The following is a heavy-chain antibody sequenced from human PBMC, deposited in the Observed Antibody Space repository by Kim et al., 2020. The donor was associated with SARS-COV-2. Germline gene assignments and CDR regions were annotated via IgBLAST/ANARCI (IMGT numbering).Heavy chain of an antibody. CDR2: INHSGST. D-gene: IGHD6-13*01. V-gene: IGHV4-34*01. J-gene: IGHJ4*02. CDR1: GGSFSGYY. CDR3: ARGVPSSSFGY. Sequence: SETLSLTCAVYGGSFSGYYWSWIRQPPGKGLEWIGEINHSGSTNYNPSLKSRVTISVDTSKNQFSLKLSSVTAADTAVYYCARGVPSSSFGYWGQGTLVTVSS.